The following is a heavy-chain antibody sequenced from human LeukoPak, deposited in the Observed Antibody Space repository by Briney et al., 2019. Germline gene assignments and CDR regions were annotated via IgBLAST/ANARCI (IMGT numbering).Heavy chain of an antibody. J-gene: IGHJ5*02. CDR1: GDSVSSGVYS. CDR3: ARGTERASWFDP. CDR2: IYHSGST. D-gene: IGHD1-1*01. Sequence: SQTLSLTCAVSGDSVSSGVYSWGWIRQPPGKGLEWIGYIYHSGSTYYNPSLKSRVTISVDRSKNQFSLKLTSVTAADTAVYYCARGTERASWFDPWGQGTLVTVSS. V-gene: IGHV4-30-2*01.